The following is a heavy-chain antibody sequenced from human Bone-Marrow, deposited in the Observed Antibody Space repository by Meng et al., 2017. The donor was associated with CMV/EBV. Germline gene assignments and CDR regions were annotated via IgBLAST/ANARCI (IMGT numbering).Heavy chain of an antibody. Sequence: SVKVSCKASGGTFSNYAINWVRQAPGQGLEWMGGIIPIFSTPNYAQKFQGRVTITTDESTSTAYMELSSLRSEDTAVYYCARGYCSSTSCYWGYYYYYGMDVWGQGTTVTVSS. CDR1: GGTFSNYA. V-gene: IGHV1-69*05. J-gene: IGHJ6*02. D-gene: IGHD2-2*01. CDR3: ARGYCSSTSCYWGYYYYYGMDV. CDR2: IIPIFSTP.